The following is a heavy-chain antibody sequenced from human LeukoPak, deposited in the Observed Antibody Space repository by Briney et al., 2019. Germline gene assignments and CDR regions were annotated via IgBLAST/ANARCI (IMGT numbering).Heavy chain of an antibody. D-gene: IGHD3-10*02. CDR3: ATMFGESSDFDH. CDR2: LHSSGGT. J-gene: IGHJ4*02. V-gene: IGHV4-4*07. CDR1: GGSISAYY. Sequence: SETLSLTCVVSGGSISAYYWNWIRQPAGKGLEWIGRLHSSGGTTSNPSLMSRATMSLDTSRNHFSLNLTSVTAADTAIYYCATMFGESSDFDHWGQGTLVTVSS.